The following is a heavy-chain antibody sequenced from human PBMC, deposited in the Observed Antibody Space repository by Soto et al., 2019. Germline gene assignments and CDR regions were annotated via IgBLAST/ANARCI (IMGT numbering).Heavy chain of an antibody. CDR2: IYHSGST. Sequence: QVQLQESGPGLVKPSGTLSLTCAVSGGSISSSNWWSWVRQPPGKGLEWIGEIYHSGSTNYNPSLKSRLTISVHKSNNQFSLKLSSATAADTAVYYCARDLYASSRSSFDPWGQGTLVTVSS. CDR3: ARDLYASSRSSFDP. J-gene: IGHJ5*02. D-gene: IGHD2-8*01. V-gene: IGHV4-4*02. CDR1: GGSISSSNW.